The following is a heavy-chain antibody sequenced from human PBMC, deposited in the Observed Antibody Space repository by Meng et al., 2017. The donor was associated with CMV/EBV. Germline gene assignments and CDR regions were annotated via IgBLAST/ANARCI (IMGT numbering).Heavy chain of an antibody. CDR3: AKDRRYYDSSGYFDY. CDR1: GFTFSSYG. V-gene: IGHV3-30*02. Sequence: GGSLRPSCAASGFTFSSYGMHWVRQAPGKGLEWVAFIRYDGSNKYYADSVKGRFTISRDNSKNTLYLQMNSLRAEDTAVYYCAKDRRYYDSSGYFDYWGQGTLVTVSS. J-gene: IGHJ4*02. D-gene: IGHD3-22*01. CDR2: IRYDGSNK.